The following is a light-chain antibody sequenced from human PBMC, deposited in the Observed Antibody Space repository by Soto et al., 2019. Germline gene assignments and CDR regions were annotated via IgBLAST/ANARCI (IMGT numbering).Light chain of an antibody. Sequence: QAVVTQPPSVSGAPGQRVTISCTGSSSNIGAGYDVHWYQQFPGTAPKLLIYGNSNRPSGVPDRFSGSKSGTSASLAITGLQAEDEADYYCQSYDSSLSALYVFGTGTKVTVL. J-gene: IGLJ1*01. CDR3: QSYDSSLSALYV. V-gene: IGLV1-40*01. CDR1: SSNIGAGYD. CDR2: GNS.